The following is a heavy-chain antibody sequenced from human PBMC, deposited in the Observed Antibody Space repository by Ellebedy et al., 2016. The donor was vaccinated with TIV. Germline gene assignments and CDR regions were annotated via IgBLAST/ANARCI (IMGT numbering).Heavy chain of an antibody. CDR2: INPNSGGT. D-gene: IGHD2-2*01. Sequence: ASVKVSXKASGYTFTGYYMHWVRQAPGQGLEWMGWINPNSGGTNYAQKFQGRVTMTRDTSISTAYMELSRLRSDDTAVYYCARDSRGSSTSSPGGSYYYYYYMDVWGKGTTVTVSS. V-gene: IGHV1-2*02. J-gene: IGHJ6*03. CDR3: ARDSRGSSTSSPGGSYYYYYYMDV. CDR1: GYTFTGYY.